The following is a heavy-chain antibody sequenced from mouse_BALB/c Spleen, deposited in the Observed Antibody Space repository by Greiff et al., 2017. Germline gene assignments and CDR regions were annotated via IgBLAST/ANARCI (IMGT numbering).Heavy chain of an antibody. Sequence: EVQLQESGPGLVKPSQSLSLTCSVTGYSITSGYYWNWIRQFPGNKLEWMGYISYDGSNNYNPSLKNRISITRDTSKNQFFLKLNSVTTEDTATYYCARDQGLYWYFDVWGAGTTVTVSS. CDR3: ARDQGLYWYFDV. D-gene: IGHD3-3*01. CDR2: ISYDGSN. J-gene: IGHJ1*01. V-gene: IGHV3-6*02. CDR1: GYSITSGYY.